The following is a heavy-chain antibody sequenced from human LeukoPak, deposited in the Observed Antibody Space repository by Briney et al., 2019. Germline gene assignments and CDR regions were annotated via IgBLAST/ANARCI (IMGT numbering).Heavy chain of an antibody. V-gene: IGHV3-48*03. CDR1: GFTFSNYG. J-gene: IGHJ4*02. D-gene: IGHD2-21*02. Sequence: PGGSLRLSCAASGFTFSNYGMNWVRQAPGKGLEWVSYISSSGSLIYYADSVKGRFTISRDNAKNSLYLQMNSLRAEDTAVYYCARSDFADYWGQGTLVTVSS. CDR3: ARSDFADY. CDR2: ISSSGSLI.